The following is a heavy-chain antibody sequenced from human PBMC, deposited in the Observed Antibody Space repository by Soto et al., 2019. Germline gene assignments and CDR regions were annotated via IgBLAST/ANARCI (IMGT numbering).Heavy chain of an antibody. CDR1: GGSFSGYY. CDR2: INHSGST. V-gene: IGHV4-34*01. J-gene: IGHJ6*01. D-gene: IGHD3-9*01. CDR3: ARVRGVLRYFDWLPDYYGMDV. Sequence: SETLSLTCAVYGGSFSGYYWSWIRQPPGKGLEWIGEINHSGSTNYNPSLKSRVTISVDTSKNQFSLKLSSVTAADTAVYYCARVRGVLRYFDWLPDYYGMDVW.